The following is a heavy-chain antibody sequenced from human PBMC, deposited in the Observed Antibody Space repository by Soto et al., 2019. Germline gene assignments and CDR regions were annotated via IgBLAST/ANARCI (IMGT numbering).Heavy chain of an antibody. D-gene: IGHD5-12*01. CDR3: ARAISGYVT. V-gene: IGHV1-3*01. CDR2: INAGNGDT. CDR1: GITYNPYA. Sequence: QVQLVQSGAEMKKPGASVKLSCKASGITYNPYAIHWVRQAPGQGLEWMGWINAGNGDTRYSQNFQGRVTLTRDTSASTVYMDLDSLKSEDTGVYYCARAISGYVTWGQGTLVTVSS. J-gene: IGHJ4*02.